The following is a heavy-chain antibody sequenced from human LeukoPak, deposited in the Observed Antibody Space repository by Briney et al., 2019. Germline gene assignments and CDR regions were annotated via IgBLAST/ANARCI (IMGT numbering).Heavy chain of an antibody. CDR1: GFTCSSYE. J-gene: IGHJ4*02. V-gene: IGHV3-48*03. CDR2: ISSSGSTI. D-gene: IGHD1-26*01. CDR3: ARDRQWEPRFDY. Sequence: PGGSLRLSCAASGFTCSSYEMNWVRQAPGKGLEWVSYISSSGSTIYYADSVKGRFTISRDNAKNSLYLQMNSLRAEDTAVYYCARDRQWEPRFDYWGQGTLVTVSS.